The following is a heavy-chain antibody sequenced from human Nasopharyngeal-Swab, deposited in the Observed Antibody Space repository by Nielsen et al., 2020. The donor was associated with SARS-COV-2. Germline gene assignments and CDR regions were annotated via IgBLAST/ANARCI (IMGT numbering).Heavy chain of an antibody. CDR1: GYTFTGYY. CDR3: ARDSDIVVVPAANYYYYGMDV. CDR2: INPNSGGT. D-gene: IGHD2-2*01. Sequence: ASVKVSCKASGYTFTGYYMHWVRQAPGQGLEWMGWINPNSGGTNYAQKFQGRATMTRDTSISTAYMELSRLRSDDTAVYYCARDSDIVVVPAANYYYYGMDVWGQGTTVTVSS. V-gene: IGHV1-2*02. J-gene: IGHJ6*02.